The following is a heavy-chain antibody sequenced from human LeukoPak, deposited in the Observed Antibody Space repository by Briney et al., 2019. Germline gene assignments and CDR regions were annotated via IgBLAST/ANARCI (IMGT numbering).Heavy chain of an antibody. CDR2: IRSKANSYAT. V-gene: IGHV3-73*01. J-gene: IGHJ6*03. D-gene: IGHD2-2*01. CDR3: TRSLGYCSSTSCYYYYYMDV. Sequence: GGSLRLSCAASGFTFSGSAMHWVRQASGKGLEWVGRIRSKANSYATAYAASVKGRFTISRDDSKNTAYLQMNSLKTEDTAVYYCTRSLGYCSSTSCYYYYYMDVWGKGTTVTASS. CDR1: GFTFSGSA.